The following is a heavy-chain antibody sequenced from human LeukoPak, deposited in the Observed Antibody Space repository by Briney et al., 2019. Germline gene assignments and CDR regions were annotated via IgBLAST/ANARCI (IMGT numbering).Heavy chain of an antibody. Sequence: SGGSLRLSCAASGLTFSSYGMHWVRQAPGKGLEWVAVISYDGSNKYYADSVKGRFTISRDNSKNTLYLQMSSLRAEDTAVYYCVKGGDSSGYDAFDIWGQGTMVTVSS. CDR2: ISYDGSNK. CDR3: VKGGDSSGYDAFDI. CDR1: GLTFSSYG. V-gene: IGHV3-30*18. D-gene: IGHD3-22*01. J-gene: IGHJ3*02.